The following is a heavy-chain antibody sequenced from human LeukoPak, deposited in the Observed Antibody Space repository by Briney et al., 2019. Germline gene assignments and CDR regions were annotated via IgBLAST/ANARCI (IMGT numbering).Heavy chain of an antibody. V-gene: IGHV1-46*01. J-gene: IGHJ3*02. CDR3: ARVGTYYYDSSDPGAFDI. D-gene: IGHD3-22*01. CDR2: INPSGGST. CDR1: GYTFTSYY. Sequence: GASVKVPCKASGYTFTSYYMHWVRQAPGQGLEWMGIINPSGGSTSYAQKFQGRVTMTRDTSTSTVYMELSSLRSEDTAVYYCARVGTYYYDSSDPGAFDIWGQGTMVTVSS.